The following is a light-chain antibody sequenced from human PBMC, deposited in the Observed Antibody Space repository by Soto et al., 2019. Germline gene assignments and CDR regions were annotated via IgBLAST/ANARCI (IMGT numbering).Light chain of an antibody. CDR1: SSDVGGYNY. V-gene: IGLV2-14*01. J-gene: IGLJ3*02. CDR2: EVS. CDR3: SSYTSTNTWV. Sequence: QSVLTQPASVSGSPGQSFTISCTGTSSDVGGYNYVSWYQQHPGKAPKFLIYEVSNRPSGVSNRFSGSKSGNTASLTISGLQAEDEADYYCSSYTSTNTWVFGGGTKVTVL.